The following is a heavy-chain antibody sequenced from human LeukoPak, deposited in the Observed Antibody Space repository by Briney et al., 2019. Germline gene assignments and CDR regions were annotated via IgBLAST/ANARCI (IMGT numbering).Heavy chain of an antibody. Sequence: SGTLSLTCAVSGGSVSSTYWWSWVRQPPGKGLEWIGEIYYSGSTYYNPSLKSRVTISVDTSKNQFSLKLSSVTAADTAVYYCARGGYYDSSGYYPYNWFDPWGQGTLVTVSS. CDR3: ARGGYYDSSGYYPYNWFDP. V-gene: IGHV4-4*02. CDR1: GGSVSSTYW. CDR2: IYYSGST. D-gene: IGHD3-22*01. J-gene: IGHJ5*02.